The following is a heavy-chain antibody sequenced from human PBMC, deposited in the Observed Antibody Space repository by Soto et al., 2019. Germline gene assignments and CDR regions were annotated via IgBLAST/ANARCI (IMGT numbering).Heavy chain of an antibody. CDR2: IFYSGTT. Sequence: TLSLTFTFSVYSISSADYYWSWIRQTPGKGLEWIGHIFYSGTTYYNPSLKSRLTISVDTSKNHFSLRLTSVTAADTAVYYCARDLWVEPELYYYGMDVWGQGTTVTVSS. CDR3: ARDLWVEPELYYYGMDV. CDR1: VYSISSADYY. J-gene: IGHJ6*02. V-gene: IGHV4-30-4*01. D-gene: IGHD1-1*01.